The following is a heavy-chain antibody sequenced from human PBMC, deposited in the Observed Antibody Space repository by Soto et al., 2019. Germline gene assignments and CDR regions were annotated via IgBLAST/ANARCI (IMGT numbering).Heavy chain of an antibody. Sequence: QVQLQESGPGLVKPSETLSLTCTVSGGSISSYYWSWIRQPPGKGLEWIGYIYYSGSTNYNPSLKSRVTISVDTSKNQFSLKLSSVTAADTAVYYCATLQWIGELSSYGMDVWGQGTTVTVSS. V-gene: IGHV4-59*01. D-gene: IGHD3-10*01. CDR1: GGSISSYY. J-gene: IGHJ6*02. CDR2: IYYSGST. CDR3: ATLQWIGELSSYGMDV.